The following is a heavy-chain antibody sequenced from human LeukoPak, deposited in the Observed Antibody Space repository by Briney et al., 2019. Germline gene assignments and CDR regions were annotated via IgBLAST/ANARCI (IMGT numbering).Heavy chain of an antibody. D-gene: IGHD2-2*01. CDR3: VRDSSSSLSYIDWFDP. J-gene: IGHJ5*02. CDR2: ISSSNSYI. CDR1: GFTFSSYS. V-gene: IGHV3-21*01. Sequence: PGGSLRLSCAASGFTFSSYSMNWVRQAPGKGLEGVSSISSSNSYIYYADSIKGRFTISRDNAKNSLYLQMNSLRAEDTAVYYCVRDSSSSLSYIDWFDPWGQGTLVTVSS.